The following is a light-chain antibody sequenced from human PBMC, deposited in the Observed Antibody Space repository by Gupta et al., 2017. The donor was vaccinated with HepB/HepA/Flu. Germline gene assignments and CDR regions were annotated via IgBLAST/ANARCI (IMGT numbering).Light chain of an antibody. Sequence: SYELTQPPSVSVSPGQTASIPCSGDKLGHKYVSWYQQKPGQSPVLVIYQDTKRPSGIPERFSGSNSGNTATLTISGTQAMDEADYYCQAWDSSTVVFGGGTKLTVL. J-gene: IGLJ2*01. CDR3: QAWDSSTVV. CDR1: KLGHKY. V-gene: IGLV3-1*01. CDR2: QDT.